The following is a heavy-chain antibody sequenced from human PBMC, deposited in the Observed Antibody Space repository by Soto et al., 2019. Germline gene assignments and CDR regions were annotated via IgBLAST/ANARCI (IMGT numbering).Heavy chain of an antibody. CDR1: GGSISSSSYY. Sequence: SETLSLTCTVSGGSISSSSYYWGWIRQPPGKGLEWIGSIYYSGSTYYNPSLKSRVTISVDTSKNQISLKMSSETAADTAVYYCARHPNAYDFWSVRDYYYYGMDVWGQGTTVTVFS. J-gene: IGHJ6*02. CDR2: IYYSGST. V-gene: IGHV4-39*01. CDR3: ARHPNAYDFWSVRDYYYYGMDV. D-gene: IGHD3-3*01.